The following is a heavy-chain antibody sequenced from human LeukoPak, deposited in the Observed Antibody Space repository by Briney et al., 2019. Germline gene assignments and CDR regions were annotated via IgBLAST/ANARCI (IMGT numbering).Heavy chain of an antibody. CDR3: ARETAYGDYVPFDY. Sequence: AASVKLSCKASGGTFSSYAISWVRQAPGQGLEWMGRIIPIFGTANYEQKFQGRVTITTDESTSTAYMELSSLRSEDTAVYYCARETAYGDYVPFDYWGQGTLVTVSS. CDR2: IIPIFGTA. D-gene: IGHD4-17*01. CDR1: GGTFSSYA. J-gene: IGHJ4*02. V-gene: IGHV1-69*05.